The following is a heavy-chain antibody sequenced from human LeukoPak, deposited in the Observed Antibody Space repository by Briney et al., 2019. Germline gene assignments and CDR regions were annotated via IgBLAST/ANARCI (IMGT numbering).Heavy chain of an antibody. CDR1: GFTFSSYV. Sequence: GGSLRLSCAASGFTFSSYVMSWVRQAPGKGLEWVSGISGSGGSTYYADSVKGRFTISRDNSKNTLYLQMNSLRAEDTAVYYCASLVVVTASFDYWGQGTLVTVSS. CDR2: ISGSGGST. V-gene: IGHV3-23*01. CDR3: ASLVVVTASFDY. D-gene: IGHD2-21*02. J-gene: IGHJ4*02.